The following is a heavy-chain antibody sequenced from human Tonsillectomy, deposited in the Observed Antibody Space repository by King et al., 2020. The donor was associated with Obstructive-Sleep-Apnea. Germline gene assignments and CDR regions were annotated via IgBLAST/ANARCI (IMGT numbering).Heavy chain of an antibody. CDR1: GFTFSSYG. V-gene: IGHV3-30*18. Sequence: VQLVESGGGVVQPGRSLRLSCAASGFTFSSYGMHWVRQAPGKGLEWVAVISYDGSKKYYADSVKGRFTISRDNSKNTLYLQMNSLRAEDTAVYYCAKDLRAMVIRCAFDIWGQGTMVTVSS. D-gene: IGHD5-18*01. CDR3: AKDLRAMVIRCAFDI. CDR2: ISYDGSKK. J-gene: IGHJ3*02.